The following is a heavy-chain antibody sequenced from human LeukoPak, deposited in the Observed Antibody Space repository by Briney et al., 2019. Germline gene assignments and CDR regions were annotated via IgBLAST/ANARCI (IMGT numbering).Heavy chain of an antibody. CDR2: NYTTGST. J-gene: IGHJ6*03. V-gene: IGHV4-4*07. CDR3: ARGGIAVAGPTIYYYYYYMDV. Sequence: SETLSLTCTVSGGSISIYYWSWIRQPAGKGLEWIGRNYTTGSTNYNPSLKSRVTISVDKSKKQFSLKLRYVTAADTAVYYCARGGIAVAGPTIYYYYYYMDVWGKGTTVTVSS. D-gene: IGHD6-19*01. CDR1: GGSISIYY.